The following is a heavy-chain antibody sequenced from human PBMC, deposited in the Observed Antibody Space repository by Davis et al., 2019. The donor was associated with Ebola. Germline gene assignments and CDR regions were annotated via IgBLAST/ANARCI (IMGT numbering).Heavy chain of an antibody. J-gene: IGHJ6*04. D-gene: IGHD1-1*01. V-gene: IGHV4-59*08. CDR3: ARSGTPYYYYGMDV. Sequence: SETLSLTCTVSGGSISSYYWSWIRQPPGKGLEWIGYIYYSGSTNYNPSLKSRVTISVDTSKNQFSLKLSSVTAADTAVYYCARSGTPYYYYGMDVWGKGTTVTVSS. CDR2: IYYSGST. CDR1: GGSISSYY.